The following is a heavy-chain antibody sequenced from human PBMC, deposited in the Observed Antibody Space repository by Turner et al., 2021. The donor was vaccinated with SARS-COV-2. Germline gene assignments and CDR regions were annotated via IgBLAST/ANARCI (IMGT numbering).Heavy chain of an antibody. CDR1: GFTFRDYT. V-gene: IGHV3-11*06. J-gene: IGHJ4*02. Sequence: GGGLVKPEGSLRLSCIASGFTFRDYTMNWIRPAPGKGLAWPSFISNRNSYTIYSDSVKGRFTVSRDDAQSSLFLQMASLSAEDTAVYYCVSSGYLPDDYWGQGTLVTVSS. CDR3: VSSGYLPDDY. CDR2: ISNRNSYT. D-gene: IGHD6-13*01.